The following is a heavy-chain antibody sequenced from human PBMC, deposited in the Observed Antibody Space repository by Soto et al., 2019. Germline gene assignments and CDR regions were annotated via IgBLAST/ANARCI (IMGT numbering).Heavy chain of an antibody. CDR1: GGSISSSSYY. D-gene: IGHD6-6*01. Sequence: LSLTCTVSGGSISSSSYYWGWIRQPPGKWLEWIGSIYYSGSTYYNPSLKSRVTISVDTSKNQFSLKLSSVTAADTAVYYCASLAYSSSSTQEIPWFDPWGQGTLVTVSS. CDR3: ASLAYSSSSTQEIPWFDP. V-gene: IGHV4-39*01. J-gene: IGHJ5*02. CDR2: IYYSGST.